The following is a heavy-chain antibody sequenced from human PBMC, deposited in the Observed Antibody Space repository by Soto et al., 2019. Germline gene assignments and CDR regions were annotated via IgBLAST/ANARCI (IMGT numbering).Heavy chain of an antibody. CDR2: ISGGGGST. J-gene: IGHJ4*02. CDR1: GFPFSGYA. CDR3: AKTESFNGYYNAFDC. D-gene: IGHD3-9*01. Sequence: EVQLSESGGGLVQPGGSLRLSCAASGFPFSGYAVTWVRQAPGKGLEWVSAISGGGGSTYYADSVKGRFTISRDSSKNTVYQQMHSLRAEDTAVYYCAKTESFNGYYNAFDCWGQGTRVTVSS. V-gene: IGHV3-23*01.